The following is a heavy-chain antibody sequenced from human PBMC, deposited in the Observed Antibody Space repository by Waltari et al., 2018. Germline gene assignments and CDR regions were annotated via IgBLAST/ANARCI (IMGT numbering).Heavy chain of an antibody. Sequence: QVQLQQWGAGLLKPSETLSLTCGYYGESFNNYYWIWVRQPPGKGLEWIGETDHRGATKYNPSLASRVTISLDTSKGQFSLSLRSVIAADAAMYYCARHRRGSNGIDYWGQGTLVTVSS. CDR2: TDHRGAT. CDR1: GESFNNYY. V-gene: IGHV4-34*01. J-gene: IGHJ4*02. D-gene: IGHD7-27*01. CDR3: ARHRRGSNGIDY.